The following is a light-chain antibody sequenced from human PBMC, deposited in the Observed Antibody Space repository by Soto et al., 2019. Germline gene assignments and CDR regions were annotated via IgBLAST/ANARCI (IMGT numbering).Light chain of an antibody. CDR3: QQYGSSLWT. Sequence: EIVLTQSPATLSFSPGERATLSCRASEDVSSYLACYQQRPGQAPRLLIYEASNRAPGIPARFSGSGSGTDFTLTISRLEPEDFAVYYCQQYGSSLWTFGQGTKVDIK. CDR1: EDVSSY. J-gene: IGKJ1*01. V-gene: IGKV3-11*01. CDR2: EAS.